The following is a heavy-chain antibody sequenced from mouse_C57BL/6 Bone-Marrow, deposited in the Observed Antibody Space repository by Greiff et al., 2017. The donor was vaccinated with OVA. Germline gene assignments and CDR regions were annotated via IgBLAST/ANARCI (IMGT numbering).Heavy chain of an antibody. J-gene: IGHJ4*01. CDR3: ARSPKGAMDY. Sequence: QVQLKQPGAELVMPGASVKLSCKASGYTFTSYWMHWVKQRPGQGLEWIGEIDPSDSYTNYNQKFKGKSTLTVDKSSSTAYMQLSSLTSEDSAVYYCARSPKGAMDYWGQGTSVTVSS. V-gene: IGHV1-69*01. CDR2: IDPSDSYT. CDR1: GYTFTSYW.